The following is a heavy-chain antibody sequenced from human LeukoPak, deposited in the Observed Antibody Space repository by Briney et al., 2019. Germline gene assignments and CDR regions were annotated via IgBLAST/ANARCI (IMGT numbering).Heavy chain of an antibody. CDR3: ARPEAGSGSPFLAY. V-gene: IGHV3-66*04. CDR1: GFTASSNH. Sequence: GGSLRLSCAASGFTASSNHMSWVRQAPGKGLEWVSLIYSGGSTYYADSVKGRFTISRDNSKTTLYLQVNSLRAEDTAVYYCARPEAGSGSPFLAYWGQGTLVTVSS. CDR2: IYSGGST. D-gene: IGHD3-10*01. J-gene: IGHJ4*02.